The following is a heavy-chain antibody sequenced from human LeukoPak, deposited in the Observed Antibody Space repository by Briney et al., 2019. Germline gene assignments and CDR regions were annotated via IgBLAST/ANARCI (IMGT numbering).Heavy chain of an antibody. V-gene: IGHV3-23*01. CDR2: ISGSGGST. D-gene: IGHD3-16*02. CDR3: AKDREITFGGVIVN. Sequence: VSLRLSCAASGFTFSSYAMSWVRQAPGKGLEWVSAISGSGGSTYYADSVKGRFTISRDNSKNTLYLQMNSLRAEDTAVYYCAKDREITFGGVIVNGGQGTLVTVSS. J-gene: IGHJ4*02. CDR1: GFTFSSYA.